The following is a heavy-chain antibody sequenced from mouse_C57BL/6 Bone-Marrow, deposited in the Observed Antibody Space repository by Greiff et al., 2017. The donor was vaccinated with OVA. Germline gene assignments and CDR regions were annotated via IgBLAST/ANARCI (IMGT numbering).Heavy chain of an antibody. CDR2: ISDGGSYT. Sequence: DVKLVESGGGLVKPGGSLKLSCAASGFTFSSYAMSWVRQTPEKRLEWVATISDGGSYTYYPDNVKGRFTISRDNAKNNLYLQMSHLKSEDTAMYYGARDRLRGREFDYWGQGTTLTVSS. CDR3: ARDRLRGREFDY. J-gene: IGHJ2*01. V-gene: IGHV5-4*01. CDR1: GFTFSSYA. D-gene: IGHD2-4*01.